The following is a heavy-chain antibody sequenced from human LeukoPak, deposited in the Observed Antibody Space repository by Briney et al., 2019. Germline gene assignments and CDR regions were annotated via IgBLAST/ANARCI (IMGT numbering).Heavy chain of an antibody. V-gene: IGHV4-59*03. CDR2: MFFSGTT. Sequence: SETLSLTCTVSGLSLTSHFCSWVRQPPGQGLEWIGNMFFSGTTNSNPSLKRRVSMSVDSSTNQFSLKLTSATVADTAVYFCAVQYRGHDSTGFFDHWGQGTLVSVSS. D-gene: IGHD1-1*01. J-gene: IGHJ4*02. CDR3: AVQYRGHDSTGFFDH. CDR1: GLSLTSHF.